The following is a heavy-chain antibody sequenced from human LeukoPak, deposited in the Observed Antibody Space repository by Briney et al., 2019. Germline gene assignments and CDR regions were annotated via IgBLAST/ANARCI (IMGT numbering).Heavy chain of an antibody. J-gene: IGHJ4*02. V-gene: IGHV3-11*06. Sequence: PGGSLRLSCTASGFTFSDHYMTWIRQAPGKGLEWVSYISSSGSDTDYGDSVKGRFTISRDNAKKSLFLQMNSLRVEDTAVYYCARAFNWGRGTQVTVSS. CDR2: ISSSGSDT. CDR3: ARAFN. CDR1: GFTFSDHY.